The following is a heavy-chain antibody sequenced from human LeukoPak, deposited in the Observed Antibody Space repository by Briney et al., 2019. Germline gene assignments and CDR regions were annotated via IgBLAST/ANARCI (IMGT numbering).Heavy chain of an antibody. J-gene: IGHJ4*02. V-gene: IGHV4-39*01. Sequence: SETLSLTCNVSGGSISSSSYYWGWIRQPPGKGLEWIGSIYYSGSTYYNPSLKSRVTISVDTSKNQFSLKLSSVTAADTAVYYCARKLRGYSYGPYYFDYWGQGTLVTVSS. CDR3: ARKLRGYSYGPYYFDY. CDR1: GGSISSSSYY. CDR2: IYYSGST. D-gene: IGHD5-18*01.